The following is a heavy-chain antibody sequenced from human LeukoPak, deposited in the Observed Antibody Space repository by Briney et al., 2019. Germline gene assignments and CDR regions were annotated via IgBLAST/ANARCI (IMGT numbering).Heavy chain of an antibody. Sequence: GGSLRLSCEVSGFTFTDYWVNWVRQAPGKAPEWVASIRQDGSEKTYIDSVKGRFTISRDNTKNSLSIQLYGLRAEDTAVYYCARDGTAAGLYFDLWGQGTLVTVSS. J-gene: IGHJ4*01. CDR1: GFTFTDYW. V-gene: IGHV3-7*01. D-gene: IGHD6-13*01. CDR3: ARDGTAAGLYFDL. CDR2: IRQDGSEK.